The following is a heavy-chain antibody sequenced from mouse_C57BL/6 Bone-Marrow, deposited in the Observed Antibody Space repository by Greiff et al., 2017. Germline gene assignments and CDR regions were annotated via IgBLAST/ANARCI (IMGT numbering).Heavy chain of an antibody. Sequence: EVKLMESGAELVRPGASVKLSCTASGFNIKDDYMHWVKQRPEQGLEWIGWIDPENGDTEYASKFQGKATITADTSSNTAYLQLSSLTSEDTAVYYCTMVPFDYWGQGTTLAVSS. J-gene: IGHJ2*01. CDR2: IDPENGDT. CDR3: TMVPFDY. CDR1: GFNIKDDY. V-gene: IGHV14-4*01. D-gene: IGHD2-2*01.